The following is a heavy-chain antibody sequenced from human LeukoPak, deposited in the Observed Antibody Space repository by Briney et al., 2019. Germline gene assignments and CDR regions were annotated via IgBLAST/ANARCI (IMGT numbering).Heavy chain of an antibody. CDR1: GGTFSSYA. CDR3: ARDFGHTENCSGGSCYPYNWFDP. V-gene: IGHV1-69*06. CDR2: IIPIFGTA. Sequence: GASVKVSCKASGGTFSSYAISWVRQAPGQGLEWMGGIIPIFGTANYAQKFQGRVTITADKSTSTAYMELSSLRSEDTAVYYCARDFGHTENCSGGSCYPYNWFDPWGQGTLVTVSS. J-gene: IGHJ5*02. D-gene: IGHD2-15*01.